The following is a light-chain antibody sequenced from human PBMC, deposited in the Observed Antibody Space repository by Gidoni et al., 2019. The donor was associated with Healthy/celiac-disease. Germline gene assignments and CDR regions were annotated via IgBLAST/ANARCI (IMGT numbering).Light chain of an antibody. CDR2: DAS. V-gene: IGKV1-33*01. CDR1: QDISNY. CDR3: LQYDNLPYT. Sequence: DIQMPPSPSSLSASVGDRVTITCQASQDISNYLNCNQQKPGKAPKLLIYDASNLETGVPSRFSGSGSGTDFTFTISSLQPEDIATYYCLQYDNLPYTFGQGTKLEIK. J-gene: IGKJ2*01.